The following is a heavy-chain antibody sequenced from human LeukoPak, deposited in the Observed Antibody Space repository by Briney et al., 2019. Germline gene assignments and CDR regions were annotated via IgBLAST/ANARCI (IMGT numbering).Heavy chain of an antibody. CDR2: INSDESST. Sequence: GGSLRLSCAASGFTFSSYWMHWVRQAPGKGLVWVSRINSDESSTSYADSVKGRFTISRDNAKNTLYLQMNSLRAEDTAVYYCASWNYYYYGMDVWGQGTTVTVSS. J-gene: IGHJ6*02. D-gene: IGHD1-1*01. CDR1: GFTFSSYW. V-gene: IGHV3-74*01. CDR3: ASWNYYYYGMDV.